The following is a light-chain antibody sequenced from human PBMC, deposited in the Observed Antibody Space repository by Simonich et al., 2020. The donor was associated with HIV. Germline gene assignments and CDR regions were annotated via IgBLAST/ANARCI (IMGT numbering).Light chain of an antibody. Sequence: DIQMTQSPSSLSASVGDRVTVSCRAIQSISSYLNWYQQKPGKAPKLLIYAASSLQRGVPSRVSGSAAGTEFTLTISSMQSEDFAVYYCQQYNNWLYTFGQGTKLEIK. CDR1: QSISSY. J-gene: IGKJ2*01. CDR2: AAS. CDR3: QQYNNWLYT. V-gene: IGKV1-39*01.